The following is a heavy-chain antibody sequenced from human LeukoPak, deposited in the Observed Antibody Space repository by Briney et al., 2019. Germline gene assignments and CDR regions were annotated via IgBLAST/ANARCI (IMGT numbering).Heavy chain of an antibody. J-gene: IGHJ6*02. CDR2: INHSGST. Sequence: SETLSLTCAVYGGSFSGYYWSWIRQPPGKGLEWIGEINHSGSTNYNSSLKSRVTISVDTSKNQFSLKLSSVTAADTAVYYCARGPPVLRFLEWLPQYYYGMDVWGQGTTVTVSS. V-gene: IGHV4-34*01. D-gene: IGHD3-3*01. CDR3: ARGPPVLRFLEWLPQYYYGMDV. CDR1: GGSFSGYY.